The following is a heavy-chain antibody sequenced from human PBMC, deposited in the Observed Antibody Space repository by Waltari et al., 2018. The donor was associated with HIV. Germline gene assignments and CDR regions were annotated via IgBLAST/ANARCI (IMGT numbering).Heavy chain of an antibody. CDR3: ARWATIFGVVDPPYYGMDV. CDR1: GYTFTSYD. CDR2: RNPNSGNT. J-gene: IGHJ6*02. Sequence: QVQLVQSGAEVKKPGASVKVSCKASGYTFTSYDINWVRPAPPQRPEWMGWRNPNSGNTGYAQKFQGRVTMTRNTSISTAYMELSSLRSEDTAVYYCARWATIFGVVDPPYYGMDVWGQGTTVTVSS. V-gene: IGHV1-8*01. D-gene: IGHD3-3*01.